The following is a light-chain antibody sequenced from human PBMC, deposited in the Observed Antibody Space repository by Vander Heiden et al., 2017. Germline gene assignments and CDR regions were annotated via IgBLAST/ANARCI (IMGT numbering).Light chain of an antibody. V-gene: IGKV1-39*01. CDR3: QQSYSTPRLT. CDR1: QSISTY. J-gene: IGKJ4*01. Sequence: DIQMTQSPSSLSASVGDRVTITCRASQSISTYLNWYQQRPGKAPKLLISAASSLQSGVPSRFSGSGYGTDFTLTISSLQPEDFAPYYCQQSYSTPRLTFGGGTKVEIK. CDR2: AAS.